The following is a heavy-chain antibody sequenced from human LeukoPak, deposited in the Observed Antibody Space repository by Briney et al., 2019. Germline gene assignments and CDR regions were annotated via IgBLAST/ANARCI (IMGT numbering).Heavy chain of an antibody. CDR1: VGTFSSYA. CDR2: IIPILGIA. CDR3: ASFSYYDSSGYYFDY. J-gene: IGHJ4*02. Sequence: GASVKVSCKASVGTFSSYAISWVGQAPRQGREWLGRIIPILGIANYAQKFQGRVTITADKSTSTAHMELSRLRSEDTAVYYCASFSYYDSSGYYFDYWGQGNLVTVSS. V-gene: IGHV1-69*04. D-gene: IGHD3-22*01.